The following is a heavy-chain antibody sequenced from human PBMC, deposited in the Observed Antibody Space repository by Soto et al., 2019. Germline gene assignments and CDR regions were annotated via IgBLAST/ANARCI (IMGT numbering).Heavy chain of an antibody. CDR1: GFTFSDYY. Sequence: GGSLRLSCAASGFTFSDYYMSWIRQAPGKGLEWVSYITSSGSTIYYADTVKGRFTISRDNAKNSLYLQMNSLGAEDTAGDYCARAFTIFGVGNCFDPWGQGTLVTVSS. V-gene: IGHV3-11*01. J-gene: IGHJ5*02. CDR2: ITSSGSTI. D-gene: IGHD3-3*01. CDR3: ARAFTIFGVGNCFDP.